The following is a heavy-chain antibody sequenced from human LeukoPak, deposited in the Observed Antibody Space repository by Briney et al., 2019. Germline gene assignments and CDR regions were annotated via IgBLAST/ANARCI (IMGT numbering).Heavy chain of an antibody. CDR2: IYPGDSDT. CDR3: ARHPITRYYDSSGNSAGGPDY. V-gene: IGHV5-51*01. CDR1: GYSLTSYW. Sequence: GESLKISCKGSGYSLTSYWIGWVRQMPGKGLEWMGIIYPGDSDTKYSPSFQGQVTISADKSSNTAYLQWSSLKASDTAMYYCARHPITRYYDSSGNSAGGPDYWGQGTLVTVSS. J-gene: IGHJ4*02. D-gene: IGHD3-22*01.